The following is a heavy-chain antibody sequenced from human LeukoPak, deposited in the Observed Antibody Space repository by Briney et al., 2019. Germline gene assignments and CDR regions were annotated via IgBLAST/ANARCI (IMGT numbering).Heavy chain of an antibody. CDR2: IKSKTDGETT. J-gene: IGHJ4*02. V-gene: IGHV3-15*01. CDR3: TREAVTANGYFDY. D-gene: IGHD2-21*02. Sequence: GGSLRLSCAASGFTFSNAWMTWVRQAPGKGLEWVGRIKSKTDGETTDYAAPVKGRFTISRDDSKNTLYLQMNSLKTEDTAVYYCTREAVTANGYFDYWGQGTLVTVSS. CDR1: GFTFSNAW.